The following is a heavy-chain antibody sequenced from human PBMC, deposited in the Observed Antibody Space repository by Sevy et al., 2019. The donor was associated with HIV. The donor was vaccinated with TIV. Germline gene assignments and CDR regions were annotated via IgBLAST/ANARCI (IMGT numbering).Heavy chain of an antibody. V-gene: IGHV4-30-2*01. CDR1: GGSIRSGVYS. CDR3: SRDRVTMTTPGAFDI. Sequence: SETLSLTCAVSGGSIRSGVYSWNWIRQPPGKGLEWIGYIYHSGNTYYNPSLKGRVTISIDTSKNQFSLKMSSVTAADTAIYYCSRDRVTMTTPGAFDIWGQGAMVTVS. CDR2: IYHSGNT. D-gene: IGHD4-17*01. J-gene: IGHJ3*02.